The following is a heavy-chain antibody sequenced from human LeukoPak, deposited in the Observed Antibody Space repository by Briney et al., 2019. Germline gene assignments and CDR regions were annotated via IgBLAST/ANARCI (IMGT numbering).Heavy chain of an antibody. CDR1: GFTFSSYG. V-gene: IGHV3-33*01. J-gene: IGHJ6*04. CDR2: IWYDGSNK. D-gene: IGHD4-17*01. CDR3: ASPPGLRYYYYGMDV. Sequence: QSGGSLRLSCSASGFTFSSYGVHWVRQAPGKGLEWVAVIWYDGSNKYYADSVKGRFTISRDNSKNTLYLQMNSLRAEDTAVYYCASPPGLRYYYYGMDVWGKGTTVTVSS.